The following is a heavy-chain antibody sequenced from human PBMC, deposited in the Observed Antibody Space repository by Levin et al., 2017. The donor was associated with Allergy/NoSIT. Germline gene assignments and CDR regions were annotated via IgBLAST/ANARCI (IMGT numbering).Heavy chain of an antibody. J-gene: IGHJ4*02. CDR2: IKYSGST. Sequence: SQTLSLTCTVSCGSIRSSYWSWIRQPPGKGLEWIGYIKYSGSTNYSPSLKSRVTISLDTSQNQFSLRLSSVTAADTAVYYCARHRDAYNSFDYWGQGTLVTVSS. CDR1: CGSIRSSY. D-gene: IGHD5-24*01. CDR3: ARHRDAYNSFDY. V-gene: IGHV4-59*08.